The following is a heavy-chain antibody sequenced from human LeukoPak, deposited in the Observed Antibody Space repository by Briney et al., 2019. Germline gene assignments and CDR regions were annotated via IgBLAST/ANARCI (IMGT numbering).Heavy chain of an antibody. D-gene: IGHD2-2*01. CDR3: ARMVPAGTHNF. CDR2: IYASGSN. Sequence: SETLSLTCTVSGGSVNSYYWSWIRQPAGKGLEWIGHIYASGSNDYNPSLKSRVTMSLDMAKNQFSLRLTSVTAADTAVYFCARMVPAGTHNFWGQGLLVTVSS. CDR1: GGSVNSYY. V-gene: IGHV4-4*07. J-gene: IGHJ4*02.